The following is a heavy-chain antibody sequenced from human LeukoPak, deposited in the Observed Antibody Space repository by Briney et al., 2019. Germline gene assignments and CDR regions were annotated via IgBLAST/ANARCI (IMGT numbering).Heavy chain of an antibody. CDR2: INHSGST. D-gene: IGHD4-17*01. CDR1: GGSFSGYY. Sequence: SETLSLTCAVYGGSFSGYYWSWIRQPPGKGLEWIGEINHSGSTNYNPSLKSRVTISVDTSKNQFSLKLSSVTAADTAVYYCARSYGATYWYFDLWGRGTLVTVSS. CDR3: ARSYGATYWYFDL. J-gene: IGHJ2*01. V-gene: IGHV4-34*01.